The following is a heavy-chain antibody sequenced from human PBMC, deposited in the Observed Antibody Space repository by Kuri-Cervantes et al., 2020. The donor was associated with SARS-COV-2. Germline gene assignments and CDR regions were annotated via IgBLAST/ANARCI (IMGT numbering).Heavy chain of an antibody. V-gene: IGHV3-30*04. D-gene: IGHD5-24*01. CDR2: ISYDGSNK. CDR1: GFTFSSYA. CDR3: ARDPDGYIPNDAFDI. J-gene: IGHJ3*02. Sequence: GGSLRLSCAASGFTFSSYAMHWVCQAPGKGLEWVAVISYDGSNKYYADSVKGRFTISRDNSKNTLYLQMNSLRAEDTAVYYCARDPDGYIPNDAFDIWGQGTMVTVSS.